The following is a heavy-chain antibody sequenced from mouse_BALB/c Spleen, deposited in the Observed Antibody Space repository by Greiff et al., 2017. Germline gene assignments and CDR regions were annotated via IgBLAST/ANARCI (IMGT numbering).Heavy chain of an antibody. V-gene: IGHV10-1*02. CDR1: GFTFNTYA. J-gene: IGHJ4*01. CDR3: VRLAYYAMDY. CDR2: IRSKSNNYAT. Sequence: DAGGGLVQPKGSLKLSCAASGFTFNTYAMNWVRQAPGKGLEWVARIRSKSNNYATYYADSVKDRFTISRDDSQSMLYLQMNNLKTEDTAMYYCVRLAYYAMDYWGQGTSVTVSS.